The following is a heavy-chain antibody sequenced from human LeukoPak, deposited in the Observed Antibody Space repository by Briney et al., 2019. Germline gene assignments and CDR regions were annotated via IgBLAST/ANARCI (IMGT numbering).Heavy chain of an antibody. CDR1: GIDLGSYW. CDR3: AKINTFAFDY. CDR2: FDAEESVS. J-gene: IGHJ4*02. D-gene: IGHD2/OR15-2a*01. V-gene: IGHV3-74*01. Sequence: GGSLRLSCAASGIDLGSYWMHWVRQTPGKGLVWVSTFDAEESVSIYADSVKGRFTISRDHAKNTLYLQMNSLRVEDTAVYYCAKINTFAFDYWGQGTLVTVSS.